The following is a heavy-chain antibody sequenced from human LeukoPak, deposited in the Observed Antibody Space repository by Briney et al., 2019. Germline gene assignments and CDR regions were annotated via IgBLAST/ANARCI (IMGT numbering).Heavy chain of an antibody. CDR1: GGSISSSSYY. J-gene: IGHJ2*01. Sequence: SETLSLTCTVSGGSISSSSYYWGWIRQPPGKGLEWIGSIYYSGSTYYNPSLKSRVTISVDTSKNQFSLKLSSVTAADTAVYYCATPKGIAVAGDNWYFDLWGRGTLVTVSS. CDR2: IYYSGST. CDR3: ATPKGIAVAGDNWYFDL. V-gene: IGHV4-39*01. D-gene: IGHD6-19*01.